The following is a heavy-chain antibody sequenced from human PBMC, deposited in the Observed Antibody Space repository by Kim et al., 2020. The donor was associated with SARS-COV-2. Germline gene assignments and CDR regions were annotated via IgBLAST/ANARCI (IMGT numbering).Heavy chain of an antibody. Sequence: SVKVSCRTFGYSFSSYVISWVRQAPGQGLEWVGWINPVFDTSNYAQNFQGRVTITADESTSTAYMELSSLKFEDTAVYYCARERFFGGFSEFGMSVWGQ. D-gene: IGHD3-3*01. J-gene: IGHJ6*02. CDR3: ARERFFGGFSEFGMSV. CDR2: INPVFDTS. V-gene: IGHV1-69*13. CDR1: GYSFSSYV.